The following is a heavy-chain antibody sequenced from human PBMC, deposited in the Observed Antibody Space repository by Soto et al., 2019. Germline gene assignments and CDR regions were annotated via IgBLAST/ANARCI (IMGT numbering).Heavy chain of an antibody. CDR2: LYNAGST. V-gene: IGHV4-59*01. CDR1: GVSISRYY. D-gene: IGHD2-21*02. CDR3: ARDLWGYCGTDCYPLDV. J-gene: IGHJ6*02. Sequence: SETLSLTCTVSGVSISRYYWSWIRQPPGKGLEWIGYLYNAGSTIYNPSLKSRVTISVDMSQNQFSLNLNYLTAADTAVYYCARDLWGYCGTDCYPLDVWGQGTTVTVS.